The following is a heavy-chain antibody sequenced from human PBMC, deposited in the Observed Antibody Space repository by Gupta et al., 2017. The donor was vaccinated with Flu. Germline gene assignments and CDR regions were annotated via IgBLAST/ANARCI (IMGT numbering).Heavy chain of an antibody. D-gene: IGHD5-12*01. V-gene: IGHV3-72*01. Sequence: EVQLVESGGGLVQPGGSLRLSCAASGFTFSDYYMDWVRQAPGKGLEWVGRNKDKGNSYATQYAASVKGRLAISRDDSKNSLYLQMNSLKSEDTAVYYCARAYNTGYHSPGDWGQGALVTVSS. J-gene: IGHJ1*01. CDR2: NKDKGNSYAT. CDR1: GFTFSDYY. CDR3: ARAYNTGYHSPGD.